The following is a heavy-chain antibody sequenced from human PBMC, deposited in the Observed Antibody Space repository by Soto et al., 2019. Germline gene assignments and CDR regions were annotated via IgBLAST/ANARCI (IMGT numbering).Heavy chain of an antibody. V-gene: IGHV4-59*11. CDR1: GGSISDLY. Sequence: QVQLQESGPGLVKPSETLSLTCTVSGGSISDLYLSWTRQPPGKGLEWIGYGLRHEFVGTNPSLTNRVTISVDMSKRQFSLRLNSVTAADPAVYYCVAGPDHAKSAYWGQGTLVTVSS. CDR3: VAGPDHAKSAY. J-gene: IGHJ4*01. CDR2: GLRHEFV.